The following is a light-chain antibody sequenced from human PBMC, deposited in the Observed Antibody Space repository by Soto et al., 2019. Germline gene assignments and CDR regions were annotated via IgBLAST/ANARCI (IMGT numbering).Light chain of an antibody. CDR3: QSYDSSLSDPWV. CDR1: SSNIGAGFD. V-gene: IGLV1-40*01. J-gene: IGLJ3*02. CDR2: GDT. Sequence: QSVLTQPPSVSGAPGQRVTISCTGSSSNIGAGFDVHWYQHLPGTAPKLLISGDTNRPSGVPDRFSGSKSGTSASLAITGLQAEDEADYYCQSYDSSLSDPWVFGGGTKLTVL.